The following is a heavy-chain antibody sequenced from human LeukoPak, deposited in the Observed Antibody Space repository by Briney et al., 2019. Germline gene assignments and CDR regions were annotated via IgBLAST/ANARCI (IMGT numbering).Heavy chain of an antibody. J-gene: IGHJ6*03. D-gene: IGHD6-13*01. CDR1: GYTFTGYY. CDR3: ARGRKSRIAAFGRSSRQYYYYMDV. V-gene: IGHV1-8*03. CDR2: MNPNSGNT. Sequence: ASVKVSCKASGYTFTGYYMHWVRQAPGQGLEWMGWMNPNSGNTGYAQKFQGRVTITRNTSISTAYMELSSLRSEDTAVYYCARGRKSRIAAFGRSSRQYYYYMDVWGKGTTVTVSS.